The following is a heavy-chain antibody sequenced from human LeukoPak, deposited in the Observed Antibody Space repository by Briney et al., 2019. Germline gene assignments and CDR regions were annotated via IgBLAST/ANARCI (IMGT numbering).Heavy chain of an antibody. CDR2: ISYDGSNK. CDR3: AEGLGYCSSTSCLPNDY. Sequence: GGSLRLSCAASGFTFSSYGMHWVRQAPGKGLEWVAVISYDGSNKYYADSVKGRFTISRDNSKNTLYLQMNSLRAEDTAVYYCAEGLGYCSSTSCLPNDYWGQGTLVTVSS. CDR1: GFTFSSYG. V-gene: IGHV3-30*18. J-gene: IGHJ4*02. D-gene: IGHD2-2*01.